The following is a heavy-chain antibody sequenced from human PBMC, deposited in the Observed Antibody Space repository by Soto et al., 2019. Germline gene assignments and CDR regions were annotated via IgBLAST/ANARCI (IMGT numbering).Heavy chain of an antibody. CDR1: GFSVSANN. V-gene: IGHV3-53*02. Sequence: EVQLVETGGDLIQPGGSLRLSCAASGFSVSANNMNWVCQAPGKGLEWVSIIYGTDTTSYADSVRGRFTVSRDNYKNTGYLQMDSLRSEDTALYHCVRGGFDWGQGTLVTVSS. CDR2: IYGTDTT. CDR3: VRGGFD. J-gene: IGHJ4*02. D-gene: IGHD3-10*01.